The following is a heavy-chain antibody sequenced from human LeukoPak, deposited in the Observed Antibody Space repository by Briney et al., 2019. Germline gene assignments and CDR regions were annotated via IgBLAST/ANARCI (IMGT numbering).Heavy chain of an antibody. CDR2: IHHGGRT. V-gene: IGHV4-34*01. CDR3: TRTSPGTPLDF. Sequence: PSETLSLTCAVYGGSFSGYYWSWIRQPPGKGLEWIGEIHHGGRTSHNPSLKSRVTISVDTSKNQFSLTLTSVTAADTAVYYCTRTSPGTPLDFWGQGTLVTVSS. CDR1: GGSFSGYY. J-gene: IGHJ4*02. D-gene: IGHD1-26*01.